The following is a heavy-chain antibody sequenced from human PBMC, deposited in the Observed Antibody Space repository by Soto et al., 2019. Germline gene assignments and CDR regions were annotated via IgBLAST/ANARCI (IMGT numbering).Heavy chain of an antibody. CDR3: VGQNVFFDWSSRVTGPGGMDV. CDR2: VQHSGTT. D-gene: IGHD3-9*01. CDR1: GGSFSGYY. V-gene: IGHV4-34*01. J-gene: IGHJ6*02. Sequence: QVQLQQWGAGLLKPSETLSLTCAVNGGSFSGYYWNWIRQSAGKGLEWIGRVQHSGTTNYNPSLKSCFTESLSASKTHFSLQLNSVTAADTAMYYCVGQNVFFDWSSRVTGPGGMDVWGQGTAVTVSS.